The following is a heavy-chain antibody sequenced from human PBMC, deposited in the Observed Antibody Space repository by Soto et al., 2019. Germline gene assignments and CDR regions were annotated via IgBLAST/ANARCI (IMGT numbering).Heavy chain of an antibody. J-gene: IGHJ6*02. CDR2: IWYDGSNK. CDR1: GFTFSSYG. Sequence: GSLRLSCAASGFTFSSYGMHWVRQAPGKGLEWVAVIWYDGSNKYYADSVKGRFTISRDNSKNTLYLQMNSLRAEGTAVYYCARDALGSIVVVPAATYGMDVWGQGTTVTVSS. CDR3: ARDALGSIVVVPAATYGMDV. D-gene: IGHD2-2*01. V-gene: IGHV3-33*01.